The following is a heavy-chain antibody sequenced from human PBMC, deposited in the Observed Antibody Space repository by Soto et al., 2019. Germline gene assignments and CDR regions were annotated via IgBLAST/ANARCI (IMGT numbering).Heavy chain of an antibody. D-gene: IGHD2-2*01. CDR1: GGTFSSYT. J-gene: IGHJ3*02. CDR3: ARYSVVVVPAAMDDAFDI. Sequence: SVKVSCKASGGTFSSYTISWVRQAPGQGLEWMGRIIPILGIANYAQKFQGRVTITADKSTSTAYMELSSLRSEDTAVYYCARYSVVVVPAAMDDAFDIWGQGTMVTVSS. CDR2: IIPILGIA. V-gene: IGHV1-69*02.